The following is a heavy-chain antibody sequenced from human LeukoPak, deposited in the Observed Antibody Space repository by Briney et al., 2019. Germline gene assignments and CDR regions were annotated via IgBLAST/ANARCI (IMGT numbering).Heavy chain of an antibody. CDR2: ISSGGSYI. V-gene: IGHV3-21*01. CDR3: ATSLQAVVDY. Sequence: PGGSLRLSCAASGFTFSSYSMNWVCQAPGKGLEWVSSISSGGSYIYYADSVKGRFTISRDNAKNSLYLQMNSLRAEDTAVYYCATSLQAVVDYWGQGTLVTVSS. CDR1: GFTFSSYS. J-gene: IGHJ4*02.